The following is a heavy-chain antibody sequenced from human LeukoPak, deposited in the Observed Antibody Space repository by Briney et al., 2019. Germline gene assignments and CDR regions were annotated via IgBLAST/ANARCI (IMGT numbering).Heavy chain of an antibody. CDR2: IYPGDSDT. J-gene: IGHJ4*02. CDR3: ARRQTRSWSILDY. D-gene: IGHD6-13*01. CDR1: GYSFTSYW. V-gene: IGHV5-51*01. Sequence: GESLKISCKGSGYSFTSYWIGWVRQMPGKGLEWMGIIYPGDSDTRYSPSFQGQVTISADKSISTAYLQWSSLKASDSAMYYCARRQTRSWSILDYWGQGTLVPVSS.